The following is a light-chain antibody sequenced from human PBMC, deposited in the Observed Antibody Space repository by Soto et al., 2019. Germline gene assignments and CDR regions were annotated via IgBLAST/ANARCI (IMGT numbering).Light chain of an antibody. CDR2: GNN. CDR1: SSNIGAGYD. Sequence: QAVVTQPPSVSGAPGQRVTISCSGSSSNIGAGYDVHWYHQLPGTAPKLLIYGNNNRPSGVPDRFSGARSGTSASLAITGLPAEDDADDYCQSYDSSLSVWVFGGGTKLTVL. V-gene: IGLV1-40*01. J-gene: IGLJ3*02. CDR3: QSYDSSLSVWV.